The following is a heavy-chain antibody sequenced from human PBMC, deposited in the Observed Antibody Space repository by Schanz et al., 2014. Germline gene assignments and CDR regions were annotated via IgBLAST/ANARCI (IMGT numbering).Heavy chain of an antibody. J-gene: IGHJ3*01. V-gene: IGHV1-8*01. CDR1: GYSFTTYD. Sequence: QVQLVQSGAEVKKPGASVRVSCKASGYSFTTYDVNWVRQATGQGLEWMGWMNPTTGNRGYAQKFQGRVTMTTDTSTSTAYMELSNVRYDDTAMYYCARGIPYCSSASGSGLGAYDVWGQGTLVTVSS. CDR3: ARGIPYCSSASGSGLGAYDV. D-gene: IGHD2-2*01. CDR2: MNPTTGNR.